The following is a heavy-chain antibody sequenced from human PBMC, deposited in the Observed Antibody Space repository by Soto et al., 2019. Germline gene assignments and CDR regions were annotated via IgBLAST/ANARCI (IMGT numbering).Heavy chain of an antibody. CDR1: GFTFSSYG. V-gene: IGHV3-33*01. CDR3: ARDPSVHAFDT. J-gene: IGHJ3*02. Sequence: GGSLRLSCAASGFTFSSYGMHWVRQAPGKGLEWVAVIWYDGSNKYYADSVKSRFTISRDNSKNTLYLQMNSLRAEDTAVYYCARDPSVHAFDTWGQGTMVTVSS. CDR2: IWYDGSNK. D-gene: IGHD4-17*01.